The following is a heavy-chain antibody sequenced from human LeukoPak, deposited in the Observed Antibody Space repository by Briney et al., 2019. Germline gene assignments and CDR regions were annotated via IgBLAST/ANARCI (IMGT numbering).Heavy chain of an antibody. D-gene: IGHD1-26*01. CDR3: VHSGNFLYYFDY. J-gene: IGHJ4*02. CDR2: IKFGGSA. V-gene: IGHV4-39*01. Sequence: SETLSLTCTVSSGSISSSRYYWGWIRQPPGKGLEWIGSIKFGGSAFYNPPLKSRVTISVDTSKNQFSLKLRSVTAADTAVYYCVHSGNFLYYFDYWGQGTLVTVSS. CDR1: SGSISSSRYY.